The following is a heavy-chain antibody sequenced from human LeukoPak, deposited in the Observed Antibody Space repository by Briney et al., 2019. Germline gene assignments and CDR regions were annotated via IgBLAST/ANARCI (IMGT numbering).Heavy chain of an antibody. CDR2: IYYSGST. Sequence: KASETLSLTCAVSGDSISNSNWWTWIRQPPGKGLGWLGSIYYSGSTYYNPSLKSRVTISVDTSKNQFSLKLSSVTAADTAVYYCARDVPYYYMDVWGKGTTVTVSS. CDR3: ARDVPYYYMDV. V-gene: IGHV4-4*02. CDR1: GDSISNSNW. J-gene: IGHJ6*03.